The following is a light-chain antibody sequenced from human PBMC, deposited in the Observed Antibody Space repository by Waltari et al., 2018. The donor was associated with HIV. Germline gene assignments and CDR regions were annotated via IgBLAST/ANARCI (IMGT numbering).Light chain of an antibody. CDR3: QQYYSYPLT. V-gene: IGKV1-8*01. Sequence: IRMTQSPSSFSASTGDRVTITCRANQDIGSYLAWYQQKPGKVPKLLIYDASALQSGVPSRFSGSGSATDFTLTSSSLQSEDFATYYCQQYYSYPLTFGGGTNVDIK. CDR2: DAS. J-gene: IGKJ4*01. CDR1: QDIGSY.